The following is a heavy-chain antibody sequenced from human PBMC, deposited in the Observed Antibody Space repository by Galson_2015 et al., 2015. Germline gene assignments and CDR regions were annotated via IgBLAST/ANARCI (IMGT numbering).Heavy chain of an antibody. Sequence: SVKVSCKASGCTFTSHYMHWVRQAPGQGLEWMGIINPSGGSTSYAQKFQGRVTMTRGTSTSTVYMELSSLRSEDTAVYYCARVRGEVATSLFDYWGQGTLVTVSS. V-gene: IGHV1-46*01. CDR1: GCTFTSHY. J-gene: IGHJ4*02. CDR3: ARVRGEVATSLFDY. CDR2: INPSGGST. D-gene: IGHD5-12*01.